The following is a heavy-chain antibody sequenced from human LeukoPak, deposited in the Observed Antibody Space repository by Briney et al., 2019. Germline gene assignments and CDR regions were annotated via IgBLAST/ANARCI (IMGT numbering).Heavy chain of an antibody. Sequence: GGSLRLSCAASGFTFSSYSMNWVRQAPGKGLGWVSYISSSSSTIYYADSVKGRFTISRDNAKNSLYLQMNSLRAEDTAVYYCARVPITMIVVAAVYYFDYWGQGTLVTVSS. D-gene: IGHD3-22*01. CDR2: ISSSSSTI. J-gene: IGHJ4*02. CDR3: ARVPITMIVVAAVYYFDY. CDR1: GFTFSSYS. V-gene: IGHV3-48*04.